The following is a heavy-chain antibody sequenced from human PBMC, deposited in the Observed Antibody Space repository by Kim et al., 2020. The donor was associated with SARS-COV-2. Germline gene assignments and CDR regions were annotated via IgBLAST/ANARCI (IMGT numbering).Heavy chain of an antibody. CDR1: GFTFSSYA. D-gene: IGHD3-16*01. CDR3: VGTWRWLQFGGGNYYFDY. Sequence: GGSLRLSCAASGFTFSSYAMSWVRQAPGKGLEWVSAISGSGGSTYYADSVKGRFTISRDNSKNTLYLQMNSLRAEDTAVYYCVGTWRWLQFGGGNYYFDYWGQGTLVTVSS. CDR2: ISGSGGST. V-gene: IGHV3-23*01. J-gene: IGHJ4*02.